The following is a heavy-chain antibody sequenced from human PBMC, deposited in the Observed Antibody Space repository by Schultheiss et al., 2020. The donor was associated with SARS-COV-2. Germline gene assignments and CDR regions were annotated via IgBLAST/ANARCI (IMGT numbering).Heavy chain of an antibody. J-gene: IGHJ6*02. V-gene: IGHV4-34*01. D-gene: IGHD4-11*01. CDR3: ASSHYSNYYYYGMDV. CDR1: GGSFSGYY. Sequence: SETLSLTCAVYGGSFSGYYWSWIRQPPGKGLEWIGEINHSGSTNYNPSLKSRVTISVDTSKNQFSLKLSSVTAADTAVYYCASSHYSNYYYYGMDVWGQGTTVTVSS. CDR2: INHSGST.